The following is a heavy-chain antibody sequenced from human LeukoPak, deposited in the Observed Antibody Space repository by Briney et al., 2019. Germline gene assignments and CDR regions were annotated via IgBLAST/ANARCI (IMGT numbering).Heavy chain of an antibody. CDR3: ARDLNGYCSSTSCYQMGN. J-gene: IGHJ4*02. Sequence: GASVKVSCKASGYTFTSYGIGWVRQAPGQGLEWMGWISAYNGNTNYAQKLQGRVTMTTDTSTSTAYMELRSLRSDDTAVYYCARDLNGYCSSTSCYQMGNWGQGTLVTVSS. CDR1: GYTFTSYG. D-gene: IGHD2-2*01. CDR2: ISAYNGNT. V-gene: IGHV1-18*04.